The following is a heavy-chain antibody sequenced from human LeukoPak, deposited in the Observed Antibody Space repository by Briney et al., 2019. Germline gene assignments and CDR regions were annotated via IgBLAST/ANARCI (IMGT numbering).Heavy chain of an antibody. Sequence: SETLSLTCSVSGHSISSGYYWGWIRQPPGKGLEWIGTMYHRGGTYYNPSLKSRVTMSGDTSKNHFSLKLSSVIAADAAVYYCARHRGDNSNPRYYFYYMDVWGKGTTVTVSS. J-gene: IGHJ6*03. CDR2: MYHRGGT. CDR3: ARHRGDNSNPRYYFYYMDV. D-gene: IGHD4-11*01. V-gene: IGHV4-38-2*01. CDR1: GHSISSGYY.